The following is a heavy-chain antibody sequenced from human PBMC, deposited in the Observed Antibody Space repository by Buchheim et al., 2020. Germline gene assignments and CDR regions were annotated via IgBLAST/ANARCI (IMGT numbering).Heavy chain of an antibody. J-gene: IGHJ5*02. D-gene: IGHD3-3*01. CDR3: ARHWGYYDFWSGYYMLDWFDP. CDR2: IDPSDSYT. V-gene: IGHV5-10-1*03. Sequence: EVQLVQSGAEVKKPGESLRISCKGSGYSFTSYWISWVRQMPGKGLEWMGRIDPSDSYTNYSPSFQGHVTISADKSISTAYPQWSCLKASDTAMYYCARHWGYYDFWSGYYMLDWFDPWGQGTL. CDR1: GYSFTSYW.